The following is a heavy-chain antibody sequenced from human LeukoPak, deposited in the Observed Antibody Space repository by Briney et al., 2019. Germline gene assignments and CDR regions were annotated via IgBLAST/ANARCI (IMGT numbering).Heavy chain of an antibody. J-gene: IGHJ4*02. Sequence: GGSLRLSCAASGFTFSSYWMSWVRQAPGKGLEWVATIKQDGSEKYYVDSVKGRFTISRDNAKNSLYLQMNSLRAEDTAVYYCARDSGYDYDDYWGQGTLVTVSS. CDR3: ARDSGYDYDDY. D-gene: IGHD5-12*01. V-gene: IGHV3-7*01. CDR1: GFTFSSYW. CDR2: IKQDGSEK.